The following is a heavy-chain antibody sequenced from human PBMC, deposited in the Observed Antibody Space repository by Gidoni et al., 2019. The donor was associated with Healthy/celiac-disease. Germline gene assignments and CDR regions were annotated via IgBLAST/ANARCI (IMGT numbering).Heavy chain of an antibody. CDR3: ARDGILGGKFWYFDL. Sequence: QVQLQQSGPGLVKPSQTLSLTFAISWDSLPSHRAAWNWIRQSPSRGLEWLGRTYYRSKWYKDYAVSGKSRITINPDTSKNQFSLQLNSVTPEDTAVYYCARDGILGGKFWYFDLWGRGTLVTVSS. D-gene: IGHD3-16*01. V-gene: IGHV6-1*01. CDR1: WDSLPSHRAA. CDR2: TYYRSKWYK. J-gene: IGHJ2*01.